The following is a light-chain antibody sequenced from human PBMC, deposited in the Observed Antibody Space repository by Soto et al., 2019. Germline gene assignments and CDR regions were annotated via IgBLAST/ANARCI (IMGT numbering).Light chain of an antibody. CDR3: QQRINWPLT. Sequence: VLTQSPATLSLSPGERATLSCRASQSVSSYLAWYQQKPGQAPRLLIYDASNRATGIPARFSGSGSGTDFTLTIDSLEPEDSAVYYCQQRINWPLTFGGGTTVEIK. CDR1: QSVSSY. V-gene: IGKV3-11*01. CDR2: DAS. J-gene: IGKJ4*01.